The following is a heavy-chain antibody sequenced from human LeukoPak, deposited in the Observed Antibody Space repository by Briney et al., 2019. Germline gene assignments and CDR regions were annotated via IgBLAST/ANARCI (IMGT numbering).Heavy chain of an antibody. CDR2: IIPLLHVV. J-gene: IGHJ4*02. V-gene: IGHV1-69*04. CDR1: GGTFSSNT. Sequence: SVKVSCKASGGTFSSNTYSWVRQAPGQGLGWMGRIIPLLHVVNYTQRFQGRVTITADKSTSTTYLELSSLRSEDTAVYYCARDLRECTSGVCSVFEYWGQGTLVTVSS. CDR3: ARDLRECTSGVCSVFEY. D-gene: IGHD2-8*01.